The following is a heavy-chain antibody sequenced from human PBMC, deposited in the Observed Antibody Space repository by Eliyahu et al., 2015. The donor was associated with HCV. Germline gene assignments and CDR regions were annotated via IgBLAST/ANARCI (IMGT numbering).Heavy chain of an antibody. CDR3: SGRQLTTYYYDSSRSTDY. CDR1: GFTFGDYA. Sequence: EVQLVESGGGLVQPGRSLRLSXTVSGFTFGDYAMXWVRQAPGKGXEWXGFIRSTRYGGTAEYAASVKGRFTISRDDSKSIAFLQMNSLKNEDTAVYYCSGRQLTTYYYDSSRSTDYWGQGTLVTVSS. D-gene: IGHD3-22*01. J-gene: IGHJ4*02. CDR2: IRSTRYGGTA. V-gene: IGHV3-49*04.